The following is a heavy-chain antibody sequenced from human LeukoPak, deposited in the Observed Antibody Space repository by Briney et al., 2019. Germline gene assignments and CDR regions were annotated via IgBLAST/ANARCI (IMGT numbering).Heavy chain of an antibody. V-gene: IGHV3-74*01. J-gene: IGHJ4*02. Sequence: PGGSLRLSCAASGFTFSTYFMQWVRQAPGKGLVWVSRIKTDGSSPNYADSVKGRFTISRDNAKNTLFLQMNSLRAEDTAVYYCVRDLDFNLDYWGQGILVTVSS. CDR3: VRDLDFNLDY. CDR2: IKTDGSSP. CDR1: GFTFSTYF.